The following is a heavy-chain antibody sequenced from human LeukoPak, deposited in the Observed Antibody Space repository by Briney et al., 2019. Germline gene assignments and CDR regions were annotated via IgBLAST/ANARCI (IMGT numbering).Heavy chain of an antibody. CDR2: MNPNSGHT. D-gene: IGHD5-12*01. J-gene: IGHJ5*02. CDR3: ARGRASAGGYGGYDWGVWFDP. CDR1: GYTFTGYY. V-gene: IGHV1-8*03. Sequence: ASVKVSCKASGYTFTGYYLHWVRQAPGQGLEWMGWMNPNSGHTGYAQKFQGRVTITRNTSITTAYMELSSLRSEDTAVYYCARGRASAGGYGGYDWGVWFDPWGQGTLVTVSS.